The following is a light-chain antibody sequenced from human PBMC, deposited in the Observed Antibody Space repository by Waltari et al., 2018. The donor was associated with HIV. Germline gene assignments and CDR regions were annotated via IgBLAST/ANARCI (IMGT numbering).Light chain of an antibody. Sequence: QSVLTQPPSVSGAPGQRVTISCTGSSSNIGAGYDLHWYQQFPGTAPKLLIYGNSNRPSGVRDRFSGSKSGTSASLAITGLQAEDEADYYCQSYDSNLSGVFGGGTKLTVL. CDR3: QSYDSNLSGV. J-gene: IGLJ2*01. V-gene: IGLV1-40*01. CDR2: GNS. CDR1: SSNIGAGYD.